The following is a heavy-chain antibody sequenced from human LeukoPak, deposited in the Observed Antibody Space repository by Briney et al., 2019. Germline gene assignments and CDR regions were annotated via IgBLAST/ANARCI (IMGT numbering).Heavy chain of an antibody. Sequence: GGSLRLSCAASGFTFSSYGMSWVRQAPGKGLEWVSVISGSGGSTYYADSVKGRFTISRDNSKNTLYLQMNSLRAEDTAVYYCAKGSKIKRITIFGVVKPVDYWGQGTLVTVSS. CDR1: GFTFSSYG. CDR3: AKGSKIKRITIFGVVKPVDY. CDR2: ISGSGGST. J-gene: IGHJ4*02. D-gene: IGHD3-3*01. V-gene: IGHV3-23*01.